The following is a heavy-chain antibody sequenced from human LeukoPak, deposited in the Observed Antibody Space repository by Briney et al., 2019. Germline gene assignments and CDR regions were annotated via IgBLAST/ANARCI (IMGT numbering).Heavy chain of an antibody. CDR3: ARLIAAAAAFDY. CDR2: IYCSGST. J-gene: IGHJ4*02. Sequence: SETLSLTCTVSGGSISSYYWSWIRQPPGKGLEWIGYIYCSGSTNYNPSLKSRVTISVDTSKNQFSLKLSSVTAADTAVYYCARLIAAAAAFDYWGQGTLVTVSS. CDR1: GGSISSYY. V-gene: IGHV4-59*01. D-gene: IGHD6-13*01.